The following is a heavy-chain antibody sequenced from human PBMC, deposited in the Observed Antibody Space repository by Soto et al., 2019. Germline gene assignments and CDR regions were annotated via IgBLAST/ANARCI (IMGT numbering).Heavy chain of an antibody. CDR3: AGRGRAAGAYFDP. J-gene: IGHJ5*02. Sequence: SVKVSCKASGFTFTSSAVQWVRQARVQRLEWIGWIVVGSGNTNYAQKFQERVTITRDMSTSTAYMELSSLRSEDTAVYYCAGRGRAAGAYFDPWGQGTLVTVSS. D-gene: IGHD6-25*01. CDR2: IVVGSGNT. CDR1: GFTFTSSA. V-gene: IGHV1-58*01.